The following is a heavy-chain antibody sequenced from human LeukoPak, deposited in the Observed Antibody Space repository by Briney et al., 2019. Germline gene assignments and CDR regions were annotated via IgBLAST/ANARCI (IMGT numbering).Heavy chain of an antibody. CDR1: GLDFSSTW. J-gene: IGHJ4*02. V-gene: IGHV3-15*01. D-gene: IGHD4-17*01. CDR3: TTEVTAVITADGYFDN. Sequence: GGSLRLSCATSGLDFSSTWMAWVRQAPGKGLQWVARSRSYFDDGTTDYAAPVKGRFTISRDDSAKTLYLQMTSLRTEDTAIYYCTTEVTAVITADGYFDNWGQGTLGTVSS. CDR2: SRSYFDDGTT.